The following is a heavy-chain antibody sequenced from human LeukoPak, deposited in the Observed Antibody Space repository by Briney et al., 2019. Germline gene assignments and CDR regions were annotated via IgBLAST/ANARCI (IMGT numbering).Heavy chain of an antibody. V-gene: IGHV3-30*04. D-gene: IGHD4-23*01. J-gene: IGHJ4*02. CDR3: ARDPNRLADYGGDYFDH. Sequence: GGSLRLSYAASGFPFSSYSMHWVRQAPGNGLEWVAVISNDGSHKYYADSVKGRFIISRDNSKNTLSLQMNTLRPDDTAVFYCARDPNRLADYGGDYFDHWGQGTLVTVSS. CDR1: GFPFSSYS. CDR2: ISNDGSHK.